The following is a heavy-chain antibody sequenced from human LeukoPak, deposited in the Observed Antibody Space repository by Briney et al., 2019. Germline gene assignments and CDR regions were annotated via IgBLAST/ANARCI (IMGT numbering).Heavy chain of an antibody. J-gene: IGHJ5*02. D-gene: IGHD2-2*02. Sequence: PSETLSLTCTVSGGSISSYYWSWIRQPAGKGLEWIGRIYTSGSTNYNPSLKSRVTMSVDTSKNQFSLKLSSVTAADTAVYYCARDLTLGYCSSTSCYTGFDPWGQGTLVTVSS. CDR2: IYTSGST. CDR1: GGSISSYY. V-gene: IGHV4-4*07. CDR3: ARDLTLGYCSSTSCYTGFDP.